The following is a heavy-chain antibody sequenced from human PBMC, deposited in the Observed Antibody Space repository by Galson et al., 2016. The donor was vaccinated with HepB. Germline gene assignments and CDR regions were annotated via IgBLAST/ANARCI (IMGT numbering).Heavy chain of an antibody. D-gene: IGHD6-13*01. Sequence: SVKVSCKASGYTFTTYALHWVRQAPGQRLEWMGWIKAGHGNTKYSQKFQGRVTFTRETSASTAYMELSRLRSQDTAVYYCARRLSIAAATLDVWGQGTTVTVSS. CDR1: GYTFTTYA. V-gene: IGHV1-3*01. CDR3: ARRLSIAAATLDV. J-gene: IGHJ6*02. CDR2: IKAGHGNT.